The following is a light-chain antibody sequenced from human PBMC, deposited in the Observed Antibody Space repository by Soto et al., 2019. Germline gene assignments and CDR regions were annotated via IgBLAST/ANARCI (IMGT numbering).Light chain of an antibody. CDR2: AAS. V-gene: IGKV1D-12*01. CDR3: QQYETVPAT. J-gene: IGKJ4*01. Sequence: DIQMTQSPYSVSASVGDRVTITCRASQGIRSWLAWYQQRPGKAPKLLISAASSLQSAVPSRFSGSGSGTDFTLTISSLQPDDFATYYCQQYETVPATFGGGTKVEIK. CDR1: QGIRSW.